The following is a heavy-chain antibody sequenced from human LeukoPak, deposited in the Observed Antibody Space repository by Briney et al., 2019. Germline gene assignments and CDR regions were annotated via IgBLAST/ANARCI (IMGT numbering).Heavy chain of an antibody. V-gene: IGHV3-48*01. CDR2: ISSSSSTI. CDR1: GFTVSTNY. J-gene: IGHJ6*02. CDR3: ARDPPLSSSLYYYYYYGMDV. D-gene: IGHD6-13*01. Sequence: GGSLRLSCAASGFTVSTNYMSWVRQAPGKGLEWVSYISSSSSTIYYADSVKGRFTISRDNAKNSLYLQMNSLRAEDTAVYYCARDPPLSSSLYYYYYYGMDVWGQGTTVTVSS.